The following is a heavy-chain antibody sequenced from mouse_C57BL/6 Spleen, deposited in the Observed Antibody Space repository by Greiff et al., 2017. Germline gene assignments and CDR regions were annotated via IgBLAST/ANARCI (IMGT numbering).Heavy chain of an antibody. CDR3: ALIYEGTEGFAY. CDR1: GYTFTSYW. CDR2: IHPNSGST. Sequence: QVQLQQPGAELVKPGASVKLSCKASGYTFTSYWMHWVKQRPGQGLEWIGMIHPNSGSTNYNEKFKSKATLTVDKSSSTAYMQLSSLTSEDSAVYYCALIYEGTEGFAYWGQGTLVTVSA. D-gene: IGHD2-3*01. V-gene: IGHV1-64*01. J-gene: IGHJ3*01.